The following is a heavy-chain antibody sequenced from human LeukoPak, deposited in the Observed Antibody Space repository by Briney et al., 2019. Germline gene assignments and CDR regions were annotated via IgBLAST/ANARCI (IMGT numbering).Heavy chain of an antibody. Sequence: VGSLRLSCSVSGFTFSTYVMHWVRQAPGEGLEYVSAISSNGDNTYYADSLKGRFTISRDNSKNTLYLPMSSLRADDTAVYYCVRGTGYWGQGTLVTVSS. CDR2: ISSNGDNT. J-gene: IGHJ4*02. CDR1: GFTFSTYV. CDR3: VRGTGY. V-gene: IGHV3-64D*06.